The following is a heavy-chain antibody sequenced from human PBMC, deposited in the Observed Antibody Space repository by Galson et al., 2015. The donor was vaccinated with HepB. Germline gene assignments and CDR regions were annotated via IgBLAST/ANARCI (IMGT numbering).Heavy chain of an antibody. CDR3: ARDLQKGSYDSSGYFDY. V-gene: IGHV3-30*04. J-gene: IGHJ4*02. D-gene: IGHD3-22*01. CDR1: GFTFSSYA. Sequence: SLRLSCAASGFTFSSYAMHWVRQAPGKGLGWVAVISYDGSNKYYADSVKGRFTISRDNSKNTLYLQMNSLRAEDTAVYYCARDLQKGSYDSSGYFDYWGQGTLVTVSS. CDR2: ISYDGSNK.